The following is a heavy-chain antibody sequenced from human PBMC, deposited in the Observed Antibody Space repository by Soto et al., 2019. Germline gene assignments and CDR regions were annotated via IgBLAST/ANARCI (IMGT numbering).Heavy chain of an antibody. CDR1: GYTFSSYA. Sequence: QVQLVQSGAEVKKPGASVKVSCKASGYTFSSYAMHWVRQAPGQKLEWMGWINAGYGNAKYSQNFQGRVTLTRDTSASTAYMEMSSLRSEDTGVYYCARLGYRDAFDIWGQGTMVIVSS. CDR2: INAGYGNA. V-gene: IGHV1-3*01. CDR3: ARLGYRDAFDI. J-gene: IGHJ3*02. D-gene: IGHD5-18*01.